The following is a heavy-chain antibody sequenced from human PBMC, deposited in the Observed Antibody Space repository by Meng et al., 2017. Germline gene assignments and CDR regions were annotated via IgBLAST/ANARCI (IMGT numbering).Heavy chain of an antibody. D-gene: IGHD6-19*01. J-gene: IGHJ4*02. V-gene: IGHV3-33*01. Sequence: VQLWESWGGGVQPGRSLRLSCAASGFTFSSYGMHWVRQAPGKGLEWVAVIWYDGSNKYYADSVKGRFTISRDNSKNTLYLQMNSLRAEDTAVYYCARVVYSSGWSFDYWGQGTLVTVSS. CDR1: GFTFSSYG. CDR3: ARVVYSSGWSFDY. CDR2: IWYDGSNK.